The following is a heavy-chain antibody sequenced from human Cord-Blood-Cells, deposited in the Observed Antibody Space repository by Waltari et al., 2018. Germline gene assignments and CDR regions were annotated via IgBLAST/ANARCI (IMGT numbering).Heavy chain of an antibody. Sequence: EVQLVESGGGLVQPGGSLRLSCAASGFTVSSNYMIWVRQAPGKGLEWVSVIYSGGSTYDADSVKGRFTISRHNSKHTLYLQMNSLRAEDTAVYYCASSSYWYFDLWGRGTLVTVSS. CDR3: ASSSYWYFDL. V-gene: IGHV3-53*04. CDR2: IYSGGST. J-gene: IGHJ2*01. CDR1: GFTVSSNY.